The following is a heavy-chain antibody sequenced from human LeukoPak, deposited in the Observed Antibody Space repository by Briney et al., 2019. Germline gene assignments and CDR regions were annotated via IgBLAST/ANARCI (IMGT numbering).Heavy chain of an antibody. CDR2: ISGGAGST. Sequence: GGSLRLSCAASGFTFSSYAMNWVRQAPGKGLEWVSAISGGAGSTYYADSVKGRFTVSRDNSKNTLYLQMNSLRAEDTAVYYCASSLHSSGFYYYGMDVWGQGTTVTVSS. D-gene: IGHD6-19*01. CDR1: GFTFSSYA. CDR3: ASSLHSSGFYYYGMDV. J-gene: IGHJ6*02. V-gene: IGHV3-23*01.